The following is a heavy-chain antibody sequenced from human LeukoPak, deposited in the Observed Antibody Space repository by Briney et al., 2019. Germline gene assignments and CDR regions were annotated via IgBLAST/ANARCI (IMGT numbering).Heavy chain of an antibody. Sequence: GGSLRLSCAASGFTFSTYAMTWVRRAPGKGLEWVSAISGSGGNTYYADSVKGRFTISRDNSKNALYLQMNSLRAEDTAVYYCAKGSCSGGSCYSSFWGQGTLVTVSS. J-gene: IGHJ4*02. D-gene: IGHD2-15*01. CDR2: ISGSGGNT. V-gene: IGHV3-23*01. CDR3: AKGSCSGGSCYSSF. CDR1: GFTFSTYA.